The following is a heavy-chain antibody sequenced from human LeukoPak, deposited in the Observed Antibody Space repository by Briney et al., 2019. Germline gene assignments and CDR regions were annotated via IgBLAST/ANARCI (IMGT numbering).Heavy chain of an antibody. CDR1: AYSISSGYY. D-gene: IGHD3-22*01. Sequence: SETLSLTCTVSAYSISSGYYWGWIRQAPGKGLEWIGRIYHSGNAYYKPSLKSRVTISVDTSKNQFSLKLSSVTAADTAVYYCARADYYDSSGYYFDYWGQGTLVTVSS. CDR3: ARADYYDSSGYYFDY. CDR2: IYHSGNA. V-gene: IGHV4-38-2*02. J-gene: IGHJ4*02.